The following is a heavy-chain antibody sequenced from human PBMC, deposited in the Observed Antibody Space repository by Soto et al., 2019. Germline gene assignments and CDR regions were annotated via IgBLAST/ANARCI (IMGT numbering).Heavy chain of an antibody. Sequence: SETLSLTCTVSGGSISSYYWSWIRQPPGKGLEWIGYIYYSGSTNYNPSLKSRVTISVGTSKNQFSLKLSSVTAADTAVYYCAGQITIFGVVIYPHYYMDVWGKGTTVTVSS. V-gene: IGHV4-59*08. D-gene: IGHD3-3*01. CDR1: GGSISSYY. CDR2: IYYSGST. J-gene: IGHJ6*03. CDR3: AGQITIFGVVIYPHYYMDV.